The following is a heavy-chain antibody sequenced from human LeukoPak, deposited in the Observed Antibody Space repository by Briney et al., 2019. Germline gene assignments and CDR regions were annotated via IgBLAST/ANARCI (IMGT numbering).Heavy chain of an antibody. J-gene: IGHJ5*02. Sequence: GGSLRLSCAASGFIFSDYYMSWVRQAPGKGLEWVSAIVGSGGRTYYTDSVKGRFTISRDNSKNTLYLQMNSLRDEDTAVYYCAKDVGGDYGSGSYENWFDPWGQGTLVTVSS. CDR1: GFIFSDYY. CDR2: IVGSGGRT. V-gene: IGHV3-23*01. CDR3: AKDVGGDYGSGSYENWFDP. D-gene: IGHD3-10*01.